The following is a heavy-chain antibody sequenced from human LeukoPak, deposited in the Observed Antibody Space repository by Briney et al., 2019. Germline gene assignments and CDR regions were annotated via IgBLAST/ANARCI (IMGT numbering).Heavy chain of an antibody. Sequence: PGGSLRLSCAASGFTFSSYGMHWVRQAPGKGLEWVAFIRYDGSNKYYADSVKGRFTISRDNSKNTLYLQMNSLRAEDTAAYYCAKDSGSYYRLLDYWGQGTLVTVSS. CDR2: IRYDGSNK. CDR3: AKDSGSYYRLLDY. V-gene: IGHV3-30*02. J-gene: IGHJ4*02. CDR1: GFTFSSYG. D-gene: IGHD1-26*01.